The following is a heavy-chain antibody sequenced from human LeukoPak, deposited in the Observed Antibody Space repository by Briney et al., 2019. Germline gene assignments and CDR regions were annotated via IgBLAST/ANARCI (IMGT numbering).Heavy chain of an antibody. J-gene: IGHJ4*02. D-gene: IGHD3-10*01. CDR1: GFTVSSNY. CDR2: IYSGGST. Sequence: GGSLRLSCAASGFTVSSNYMSWVRQAPGKGLEWVSVIYSGGSTYYADSVKGRFTISRDNSKNTLYLQMNSLRAEDTAVYYCAGEGITMVRGVMAPYYFDYWGQGTLVTVSS. V-gene: IGHV3-66*01. CDR3: AGEGITMVRGVMAPYYFDY.